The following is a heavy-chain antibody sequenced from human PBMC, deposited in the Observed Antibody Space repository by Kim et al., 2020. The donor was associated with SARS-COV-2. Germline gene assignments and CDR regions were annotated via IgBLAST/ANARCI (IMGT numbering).Heavy chain of an antibody. V-gene: IGHV3-33*05. J-gene: IGHJ4*02. D-gene: IGHD5-12*01. CDR2: ISYDGSSK. CDR1: GFTFSSYG. CDR3: AREGLSGYDFFSLLGPPDY. Sequence: GGSLRLSCAASGFTFSSYGMHWVRQAPGKGLEWVAVISYDGSSKYYADSVKGRFTISRDNSKNTLYLQMNSLRAEDTAVYYCAREGLSGYDFFSLLGPPDYWGQGTLVTVSS.